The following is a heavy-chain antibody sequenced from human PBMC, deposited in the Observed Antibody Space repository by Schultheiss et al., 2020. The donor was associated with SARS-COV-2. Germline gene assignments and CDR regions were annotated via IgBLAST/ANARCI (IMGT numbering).Heavy chain of an antibody. CDR1: GFTFSSYS. D-gene: IGHD2-2*01. Sequence: GESLKISCAASGFTFSSYSMNWVRQAPGKGLEWVAVISYDGSNKYYADSVKGRFTISRDNSKNTLYLQMNSLRAEDTAVYYCASLYTLGYCSSTSCYSFWSGTGDAFDIWGQGTMVTVSS. V-gene: IGHV3-30*03. CDR2: ISYDGSNK. J-gene: IGHJ3*02. CDR3: ASLYTLGYCSSTSCYSFWSGTGDAFDI.